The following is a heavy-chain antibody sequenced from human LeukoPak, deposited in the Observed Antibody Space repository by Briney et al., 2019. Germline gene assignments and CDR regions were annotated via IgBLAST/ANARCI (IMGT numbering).Heavy chain of an antibody. Sequence: SETLSPTCTVSGGSISSSSYYWGWIRQPPGKRLEWVGSIHSSGNTYYNPTLKSRVTISVDTSKNQFSLNLTSVTAADAAVYYCARDLGYSGFDWAPWGQGTLVTVSS. CDR2: IHSSGNT. D-gene: IGHD5-12*01. CDR3: ARDLGYSGFDWAP. J-gene: IGHJ5*02. CDR1: GGSISSSSYY. V-gene: IGHV4-39*07.